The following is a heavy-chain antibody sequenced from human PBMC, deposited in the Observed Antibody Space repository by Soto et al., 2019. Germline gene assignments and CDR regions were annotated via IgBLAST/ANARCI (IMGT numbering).Heavy chain of an antibody. J-gene: IGHJ5*02. CDR2: IHPSGGGT. Sequence: QVQLVQSGAEVRKPGASVKVSCRPSGYTFNTYYLHWLRQAPGQALEWMGVIHPSGGGTTYAQKFLGRVPVAXEXSSXRVCRELSSLTSDDTAVYDCSRGVHIAVVTASSDTWGQVTLVTVSS. V-gene: IGHV1-46*02. CDR1: GYTFNTYY. D-gene: IGHD2-21*02. CDR3: SRGVHIAVVTASSDT.